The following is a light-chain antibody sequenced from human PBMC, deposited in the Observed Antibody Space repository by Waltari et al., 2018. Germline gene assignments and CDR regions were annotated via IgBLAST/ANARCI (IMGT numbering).Light chain of an antibody. CDR1: QSVLYSSNNKNY. CDR3: QQYYSTPLT. J-gene: IGKJ4*01. V-gene: IGKV4-1*01. Sequence: DIVMTQAPDSLAVSLGERATINSKSSQSVLYSSNNKNYLAWYQQKPGQPPKLLIYWASTRESGFPDRFSGSGSGTDFTLTISSLQAEDVAVYYCQQYYSTPLTFGGGTKVEIK. CDR2: WAS.